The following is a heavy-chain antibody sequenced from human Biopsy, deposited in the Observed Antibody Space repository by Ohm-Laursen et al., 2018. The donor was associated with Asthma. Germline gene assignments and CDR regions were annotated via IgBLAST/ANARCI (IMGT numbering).Heavy chain of an antibody. D-gene: IGHD2-2*01. J-gene: IGHJ5*01. V-gene: IGHV4-30-2*01. Sequence: SDTLSLTCAVSGGAISSDGYTWTWIRQPPGKGLEWIGYTYHKGTTYYNPSLKSRVTMSMDMSRNQFSLNLTSVTAADAAVYFCARDRWSCSRGFCSGRGNWFDPWGQGILVTVSS. CDR1: GGAISSDGYT. CDR3: ARDRWSCSRGFCSGRGNWFDP. CDR2: TYHKGTT.